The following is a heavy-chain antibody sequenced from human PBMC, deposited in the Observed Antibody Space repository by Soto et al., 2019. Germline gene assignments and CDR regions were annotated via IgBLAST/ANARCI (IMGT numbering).Heavy chain of an antibody. CDR1: GFTFSSYS. CDR2: ISSSSSYI. J-gene: IGHJ5*02. V-gene: IGHV3-21*01. CDR3: ARDVPVSSGWYRNWFDP. D-gene: IGHD6-19*01. Sequence: PGGSLRLSCAASGFTFSSYSMNWVRQAPGKGLEWVSSISSSSSYIYYADSVKGRFTISRDNAKNSLYLQMNSLRAEDTAVYYCARDVPVSSGWYRNWFDPSGQGTLVTVSS.